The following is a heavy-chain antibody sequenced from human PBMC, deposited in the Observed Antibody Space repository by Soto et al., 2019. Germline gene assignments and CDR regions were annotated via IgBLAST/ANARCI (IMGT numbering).Heavy chain of an antibody. CDR3: AKPYDSSGYYLPDAFDI. V-gene: IGHV3-23*01. D-gene: IGHD3-22*01. Sequence: EVQLLESGGGLVQPGGSLRLSCAASGFTFSSYAMSWVRQAPGKGLEWVSAISGSGGSTYYADSVKGRFTISRDNSNNTLYLQMNSLRAEDTAVYYCAKPYDSSGYYLPDAFDIWGQGTMVTVSS. J-gene: IGHJ3*02. CDR2: ISGSGGST. CDR1: GFTFSSYA.